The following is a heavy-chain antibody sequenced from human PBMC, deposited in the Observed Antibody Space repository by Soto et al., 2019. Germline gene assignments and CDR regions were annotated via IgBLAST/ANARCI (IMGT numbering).Heavy chain of an antibody. V-gene: IGHV5-10-1*01. Sequence: VESLTISCKVSGYSFAGYGITWVLQKPGKGLEWMGRIDPSDSQTYYSPSFRGHVTISVTKSITTVFLQWSSLRASDTAMYYCARQIYDSDTGPNFKYYFDSWGQGTPVTVSS. J-gene: IGHJ4*02. CDR2: IDPSDSQT. D-gene: IGHD3-22*01. CDR1: GYSFAGYG. CDR3: ARQIYDSDTGPNFKYYFDS.